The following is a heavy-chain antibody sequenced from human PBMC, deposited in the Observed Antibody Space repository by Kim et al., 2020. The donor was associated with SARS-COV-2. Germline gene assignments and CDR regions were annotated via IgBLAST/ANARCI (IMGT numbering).Heavy chain of an antibody. CDR2: ISSSGSTI. D-gene: IGHD3-22*01. CDR1: GFTFSSYE. Sequence: GGSLRLSCAASGFTFSSYEMNWVRQAPGKGLEWVSYISSSGSTIYYADSVNGRFTISRDNAKNSLYLQMNSLRAEDTAVYYCARDQGRSNYYDSSGPDYWGQGTLVTVSS. J-gene: IGHJ4*02. CDR3: ARDQGRSNYYDSSGPDY. V-gene: IGHV3-48*03.